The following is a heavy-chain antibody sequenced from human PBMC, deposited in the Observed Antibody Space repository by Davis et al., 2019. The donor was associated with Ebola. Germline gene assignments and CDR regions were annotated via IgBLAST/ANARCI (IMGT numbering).Heavy chain of an antibody. CDR1: GFTVSNFY. D-gene: IGHD6-25*01. Sequence: GESLKISCAASGFTVSNFYMSWVRQAPGKGLEWVGKIKEDGSEKFYLESVKGRFTISRDNAKNSLYLQLKSLRAEDTAVYYCAKDSGWQMSPWGQGTLVTVSS. J-gene: IGHJ5*02. CDR2: IKEDGSEK. V-gene: IGHV3-7*01. CDR3: AKDSGWQMSP.